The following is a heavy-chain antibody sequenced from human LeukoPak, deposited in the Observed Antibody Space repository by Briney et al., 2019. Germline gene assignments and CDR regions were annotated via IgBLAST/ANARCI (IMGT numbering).Heavy chain of an antibody. V-gene: IGHV3-49*04. CDR1: GFTFSDYA. J-gene: IGHJ6*02. D-gene: IGHD5-12*01. CDR3: ARAGIVAVIGYGMDV. Sequence: GGSLRLPCTTSGFTFSDYALSWVRQAPGKGLEWVSLIRNKAFRETSEYAASVEGRFSISRDASKSIVYLQMNSLQTEDTAVYYCARAGIVAVIGYGMDVWGRGTTVTVSS. CDR2: IRNKAFRETS.